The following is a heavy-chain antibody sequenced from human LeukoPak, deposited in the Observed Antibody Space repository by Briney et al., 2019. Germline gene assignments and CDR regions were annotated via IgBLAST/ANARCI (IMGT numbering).Heavy chain of an antibody. D-gene: IGHD4-23*01. CDR2: MNPNSGNT. CDR1: GYTFTSYD. Sequence: ASVKVSCKASGYTFTSYDINWVRQAPGQGLEWMGWMNPNSGNTGYAQKFQGRVTMTRNTSISTAYMELRSLRSDDTAVYYCARGRLYGGYFDYWGQGTLVTVSS. V-gene: IGHV1-8*01. J-gene: IGHJ4*02. CDR3: ARGRLYGGYFDY.